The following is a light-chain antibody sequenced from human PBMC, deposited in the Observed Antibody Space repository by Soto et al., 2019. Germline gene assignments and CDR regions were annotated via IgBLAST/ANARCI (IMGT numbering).Light chain of an antibody. CDR3: QQYYDWPT. CDR1: QSVSN. CDR2: GLS. V-gene: IGKV3-15*01. Sequence: EIVMTQSPATLSVSPGDTATLSCRASQSVSNIAWYQQKPGQAPTFLIYGLSIRAPGVPARFSVSGSGTEFTLTISSLQSEDFAVYFCQQYYDWPTFGQGTKVDIK. J-gene: IGKJ1*01.